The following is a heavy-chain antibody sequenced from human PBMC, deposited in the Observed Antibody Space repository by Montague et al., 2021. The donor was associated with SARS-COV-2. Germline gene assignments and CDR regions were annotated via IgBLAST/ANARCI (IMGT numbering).Heavy chain of an antibody. J-gene: IGHJ6*02. CDR3: ARESGYSSGWRYYYVMDV. Sequence: SETLSLTCTVSGGSISNYYWTWIRQPAGKGLEWIGRLYTSGSTPYNPSLKSRVTMSVDTSKNQFSLNVTSVTAADTAIYYCARESGYSSGWRYYYVMDVWGQGTTVTVS. CDR2: LYTSGST. V-gene: IGHV4-4*07. D-gene: IGHD6-19*01. CDR1: GGSISNYY.